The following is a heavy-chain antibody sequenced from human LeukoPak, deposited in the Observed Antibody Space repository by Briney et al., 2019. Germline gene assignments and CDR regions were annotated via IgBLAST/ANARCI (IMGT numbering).Heavy chain of an antibody. D-gene: IGHD2-2*01. V-gene: IGHV4-61*02. Sequence: SQTLSLTCTVSGGSISSGSYYWSWIRQPAGKGLEWIGCIYTSGSTNYNPSLKSRVTISLDTSKNQFSLKLSSVTAADTAVYYCARKEDCSSTSCYVVWGKGTTVTVSS. CDR1: GGSISSGSYY. J-gene: IGHJ6*04. CDR3: ARKEDCSSTSCYVV. CDR2: IYTSGST.